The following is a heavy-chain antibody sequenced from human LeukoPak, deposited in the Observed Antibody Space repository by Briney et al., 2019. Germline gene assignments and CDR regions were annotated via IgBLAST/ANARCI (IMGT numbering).Heavy chain of an antibody. CDR1: GYTFTSYA. J-gene: IGHJ6*03. Sequence: ASVKVSCKASGYTFTSYAMNWVRQAPGQGLEWMGWINTNTGNPTYAQGFTGRFVFSLDTSVSTAYLQISSLKAEDTAVYYCARAGYNWNPLTYYYYYYMDVWGKGTTVTVSS. CDR3: ARAGYNWNPLTYYYYYYMDV. V-gene: IGHV7-4-1*02. D-gene: IGHD1-20*01. CDR2: INTNTGNP.